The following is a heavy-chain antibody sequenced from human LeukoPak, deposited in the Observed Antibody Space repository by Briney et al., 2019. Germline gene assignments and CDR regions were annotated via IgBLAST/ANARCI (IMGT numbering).Heavy chain of an antibody. V-gene: IGHV3-48*04. J-gene: IGHJ6*02. CDR2: IGSSSTII. Sequence: GGSLRLSCAASGFTFSTYTMYWVRQAPGKGLGWGSYIGSSSTIIYYADSVKGRFTISRDNAKNSLYLQMNSLRAEDTAVYYCARDSSYAYGMDVWGQGTTVTVSS. CDR3: ARDSSYAYGMDV. D-gene: IGHD3-16*01. CDR1: GFTFSTYT.